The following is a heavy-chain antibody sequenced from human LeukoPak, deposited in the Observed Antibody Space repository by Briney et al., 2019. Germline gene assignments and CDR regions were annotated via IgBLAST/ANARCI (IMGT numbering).Heavy chain of an antibody. Sequence: GASVKVSCKASGHTFTSYGISWVRQAPGQGLEWMGWISAYNGNTNYAQKLQGRVTMTTDTSTSTAYMELRSLRSDDTAVYYCARGVVYCSSTSCYFHMDVWGKGTTVTVSS. CDR3: ARGVVYCSSTSCYFHMDV. CDR1: GHTFTSYG. V-gene: IGHV1-18*01. D-gene: IGHD2-2*01. CDR2: ISAYNGNT. J-gene: IGHJ6*03.